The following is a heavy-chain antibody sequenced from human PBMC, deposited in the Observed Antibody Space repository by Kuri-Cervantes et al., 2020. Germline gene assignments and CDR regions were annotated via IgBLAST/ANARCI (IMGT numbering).Heavy chain of an antibody. Sequence: SQTLSLTCAVSGGSINSGDYSWNWIRQPPGMGLEWIGYVYHTGSTYYSPPLKSRATISVDRSKNQFSLRVSFVTAADTAVYYCARHTAPTLEYYYDSSGFSYWGQGTLVTVSS. CDR2: VYHTGST. J-gene: IGHJ4*02. D-gene: IGHD3-22*01. CDR1: GGSINSGDYS. V-gene: IGHV4-30-2*01. CDR3: ARHTAPTLEYYYDSSGFSY.